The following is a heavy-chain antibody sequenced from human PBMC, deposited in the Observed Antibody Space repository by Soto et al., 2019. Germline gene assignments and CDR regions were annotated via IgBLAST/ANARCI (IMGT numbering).Heavy chain of an antibody. J-gene: IGHJ3*01. Sequence: VQLLDSGGGLVQPEGSLRLSCAASGFIFKNFALNWVRQAPGKGPEWLASISGSGGSTYYADSVKGRFTISRDNSNNTLFLQMNSLIVYDTAKYYCAKDPPAGYRRAFEVWGQGTVVTVSS. CDR1: GFIFKNFA. D-gene: IGHD3-16*02. V-gene: IGHV3-23*01. CDR2: ISGSGGST. CDR3: AKDPPAGYRRAFEV.